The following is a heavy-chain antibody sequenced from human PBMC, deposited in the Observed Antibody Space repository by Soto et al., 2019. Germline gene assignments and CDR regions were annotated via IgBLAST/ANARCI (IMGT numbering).Heavy chain of an antibody. CDR2: ISYDGSNK. CDR3: ARDFGSGWYYYYYYGMDV. D-gene: IGHD6-19*01. J-gene: IGHJ6*02. V-gene: IGHV3-30*03. Sequence: GGSLRLSCAASGFTFSSYGMHWVRQAPGKGLEWVAVISYDGSNKYYADSVKGRFTISRDNSKNTLYLQMNSLRAEDTAVYYCARDFGSGWYYYYYYGMDVWGQGTTVTVSS. CDR1: GFTFSSYG.